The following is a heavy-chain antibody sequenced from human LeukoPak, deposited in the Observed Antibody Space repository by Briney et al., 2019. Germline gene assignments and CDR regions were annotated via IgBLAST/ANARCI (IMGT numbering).Heavy chain of an antibody. Sequence: GGSLRLSCAASGIPFSNYTLTWVRQAPGKGLVWVSSISGSSRYIHYSDSVRGRFSISRANAKNSVYLQMDSLTADDTAVYYCARVNSALVVSSEGSWAGSLGFDHWGQGTLVIVSS. V-gene: IGHV3-21*06. J-gene: IGHJ4*02. CDR2: ISGSSRYI. CDR1: GIPFSNYT. CDR3: ARVNSALVVSSEGSWAGSLGFDH. D-gene: IGHD3-22*01.